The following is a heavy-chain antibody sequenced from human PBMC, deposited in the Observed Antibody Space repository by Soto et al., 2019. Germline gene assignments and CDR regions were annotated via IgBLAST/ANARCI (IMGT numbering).Heavy chain of an antibody. CDR2: IWYDGSKK. D-gene: IGHD3-3*01. J-gene: IGHJ6*02. Sequence: QVQVVESGGGVVQPGRSLRLSCAASGFTFSSFGMHWVRQAPGKGLEWVSLIWYDGSKKYYGDSVKGRFTSSRDNSRNTVYLQMNSLRADDTAVYYCARDASYYSLWSGYYPSRNGMDVWGQGTTVTVSS. V-gene: IGHV3-33*01. CDR1: GFTFSSFG. CDR3: ARDASYYSLWSGYYPSRNGMDV.